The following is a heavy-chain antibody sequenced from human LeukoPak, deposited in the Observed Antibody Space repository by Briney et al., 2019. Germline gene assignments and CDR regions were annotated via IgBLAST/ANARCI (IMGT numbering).Heavy chain of an antibody. J-gene: IGHJ6*02. Sequence: ASVMVSCKASGYTFTGHYMHWVRQAPGQGLEWMGWINPNSGGTKYSQKFQGRVTMTSDTSISTAYMDLSSLRSEDTAVYYCARGTRTYGMDVWGQGTTVTVSS. V-gene: IGHV1-2*02. CDR3: ARGTRTYGMDV. CDR1: GYTFTGHY. CDR2: INPNSGGT. D-gene: IGHD2-2*01.